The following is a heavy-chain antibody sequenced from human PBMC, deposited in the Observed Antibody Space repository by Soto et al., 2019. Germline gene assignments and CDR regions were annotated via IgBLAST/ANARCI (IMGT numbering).Heavy chain of an antibody. CDR1: GFTVSSNY. CDR3: ARVSEIMITFGGVIGY. D-gene: IGHD3-16*01. J-gene: IGHJ4*02. V-gene: IGHV3-66*01. CDR2: IYSGGST. Sequence: PGGSLRLSCAASGFTVSSNYMSWVRQAPGKGLEWVSVIYSGGSTYYADSVKGRFTISRDNSKNTLYLQMNSLRAEDTAVYYCARVSEIMITFGGVIGYWGQGTLVTVS.